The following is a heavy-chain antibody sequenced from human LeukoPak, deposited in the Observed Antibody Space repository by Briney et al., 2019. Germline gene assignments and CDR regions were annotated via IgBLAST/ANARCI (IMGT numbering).Heavy chain of an antibody. V-gene: IGHV7-4-1*02. D-gene: IGHD1-7*01. CDR2: INTNTGKP. CDR1: GYTFNTYA. J-gene: IGHJ4*02. Sequence: GASVKVPCKASGYTFNTYAMNWVRQAPGQGLEWMGWINTNTGKPTYVQGFRGRFDFSLDTSVSTAYLQISSLQTEDTAVYYCARSGADNWNYEFDYWGQGTLVTVSS. CDR3: ARSGADNWNYEFDY.